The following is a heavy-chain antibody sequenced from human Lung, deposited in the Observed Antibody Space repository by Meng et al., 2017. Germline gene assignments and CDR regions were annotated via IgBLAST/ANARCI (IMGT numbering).Heavy chain of an antibody. J-gene: IGHJ4*02. CDR1: GYTFAAYW. CDR3: ARDEDISAAGKLFSDY. CDR2: IDPNNDHT. Sequence: QGQLVQSGPEVKRPGASVKLSCKPSGYTFAAYWIHWLRQAPGQGLEWMGRIDPNNDHTQYAQNFQGRVTMTSDTSISTVYMELNGLRSDDTAVYYCARDEDISAAGKLFSDYWGQGTLVTVSS. V-gene: IGHV1-2*06. D-gene: IGHD6-13*01.